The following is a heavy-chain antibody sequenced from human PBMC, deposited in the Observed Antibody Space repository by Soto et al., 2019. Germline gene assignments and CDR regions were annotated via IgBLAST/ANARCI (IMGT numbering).Heavy chain of an antibody. CDR1: GYSFTSYW. V-gene: IGHV5-51*01. Sequence: GESLKISCKGSGYSFTSYWIGWVRQTPGKGLEWMGIIYPGDSDTRYSPSFQGQVTISADKSISTAYLQWSSLKASDTAMYYCARQRYSGSYYYYYGMDVWGQETAVTVSS. CDR3: ARQRYSGSYYYYYGMDV. J-gene: IGHJ6*02. CDR2: IYPGDSDT. D-gene: IGHD1-26*01.